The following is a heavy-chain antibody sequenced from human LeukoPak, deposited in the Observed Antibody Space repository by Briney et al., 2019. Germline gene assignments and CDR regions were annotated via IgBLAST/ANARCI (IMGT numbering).Heavy chain of an antibody. CDR3: ARDYAQSLKLDY. CDR1: GFIFSDYD. J-gene: IGHJ4*02. D-gene: IGHD1-7*01. V-gene: IGHV3-30*02. CDR2: IRYDASNK. Sequence: GGSLRLSCAVSGFIFSDYDMHWVRQAPGKGLDWVAFIRYDASNKDYADSVKGQFTISRDNSKNTLHLQINSLRAEDTAVYYCARDYAQSLKLDYWGQGALVTVPS.